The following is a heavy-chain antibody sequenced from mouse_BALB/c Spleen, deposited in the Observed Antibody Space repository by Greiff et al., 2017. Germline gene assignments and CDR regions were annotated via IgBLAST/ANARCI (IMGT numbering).Heavy chain of an antibody. CDR3: ARNGNLITTATWFAY. D-gene: IGHD1-2*01. V-gene: IGHV2-6-4*01. CDR1: GFSLSRYS. CDR2: IWGGGST. Sequence: VQLVESGPGLVAPSQSLSITCTVSGFSLSRYSVHWVRQPPGKGLEWLGMIWGGGSTDYNSALKSRLSISKDNSKSQVFLKMNSLQTDDTAMYYCARNGNLITTATWFAYWGQGTLVTVSA. J-gene: IGHJ3*01.